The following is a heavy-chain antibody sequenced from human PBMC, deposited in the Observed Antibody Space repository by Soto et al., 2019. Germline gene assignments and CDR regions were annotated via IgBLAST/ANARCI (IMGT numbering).Heavy chain of an antibody. CDR1: GYTFTSYG. J-gene: IGHJ6*02. D-gene: IGHD6-13*01. V-gene: IGHV1-18*01. CDR2: ISAYNGNT. CDR3: ARDRAAAAGDPYYYYYGMDV. Sequence: QVQLVQSGAEVKKPGASVKVSCKASGYTFTSYGISWVRQAPGQGLEWMGWISAYNGNTNYAHKLQGRVTMTTHTSTSTAYMELRSLRSDDTAVYYCARDRAAAAGDPYYYYYGMDVWGQGTTVTVSS.